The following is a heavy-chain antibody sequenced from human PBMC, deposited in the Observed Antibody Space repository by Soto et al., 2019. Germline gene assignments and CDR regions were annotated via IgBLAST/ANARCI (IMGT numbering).Heavy chain of an antibody. CDR2: IYPGDSDT. J-gene: IGHJ3*02. D-gene: IGHD3-22*01. V-gene: IGHV5-51*01. Sequence: GESLKISCKGSGYSFTSYWIGWVRQMPGKGLEWMGIIYPGDSDTRYSPSFQGQVTISADKSISTAYLQWSSLKASDTAMYYCSSSPKVPSADYYDSSANAFDIWGQGTMVTVSS. CDR3: SSSPKVPSADYYDSSANAFDI. CDR1: GYSFTSYW.